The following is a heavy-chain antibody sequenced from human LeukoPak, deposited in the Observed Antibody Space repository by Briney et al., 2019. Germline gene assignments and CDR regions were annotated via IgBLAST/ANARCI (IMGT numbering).Heavy chain of an antibody. CDR2: TYFTGST. CDR3: ARVSFTYGPLDS. Sequence: SETLSLTCNVSRGSISSGGHYWSWIRQHPGKGLEWMGYTYFTGSTYYNPSLQSRLIISVDTSMTQFSLRLRSVTAADTAVYYCARVSFTYGPLDSWGPGILVTVSS. V-gene: IGHV4-31*03. J-gene: IGHJ4*02. CDR1: RGSISSGGHY. D-gene: IGHD4-17*01.